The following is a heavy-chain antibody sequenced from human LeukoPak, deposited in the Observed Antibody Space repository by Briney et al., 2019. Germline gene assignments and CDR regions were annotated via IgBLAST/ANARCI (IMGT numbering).Heavy chain of an antibody. Sequence: GGSLRLSCAASGFTFSSYGMHWVRQAPGKGLEWVAFIRYDGSNKYYADSVKGRFTISRDNSKNTLYLQVNSLRAEDTAVYYCAKSHGYSYGFDYWGQGTLVTVSS. CDR1: GFTFSSYG. CDR2: IRYDGSNK. V-gene: IGHV3-30*02. CDR3: AKSHGYSYGFDY. D-gene: IGHD5-18*01. J-gene: IGHJ4*02.